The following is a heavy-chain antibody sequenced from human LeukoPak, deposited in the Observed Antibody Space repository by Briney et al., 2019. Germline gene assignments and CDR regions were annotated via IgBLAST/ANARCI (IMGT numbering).Heavy chain of an antibody. V-gene: IGHV3-15*01. Sequence: GGSLRLSCAASGFTFSNAWMSWVRQAPGKGLEWVGRIKSKTDGGTTDYAAPVKGRFTISRDDSKNTLYLQMNSPKTEDTAVYYCTTSASSGYYLTLDAFDIWGQGTMVTVSS. J-gene: IGHJ3*02. CDR2: IKSKTDGGTT. D-gene: IGHD3-22*01. CDR3: TTSASSGYYLTLDAFDI. CDR1: GFTFSNAW.